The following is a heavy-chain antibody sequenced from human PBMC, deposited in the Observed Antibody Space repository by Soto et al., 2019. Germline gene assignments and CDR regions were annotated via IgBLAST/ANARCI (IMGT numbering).Heavy chain of an antibody. D-gene: IGHD3-22*01. J-gene: IGHJ4*02. Sequence: SETLSLTCVVSGNSISTTNWWSWVRQSPGKGLEWIGEIYHSGSTNYNPSLKSRVTISDDKSKNQFSLKLSSVTAADTAVYYCARDDGYHYDGSPSGQFDFWGQGTLVTVSS. CDR3: ARDDGYHYDGSPSGQFDF. CDR1: GNSISTTNW. CDR2: IYHSGST. V-gene: IGHV4-4*02.